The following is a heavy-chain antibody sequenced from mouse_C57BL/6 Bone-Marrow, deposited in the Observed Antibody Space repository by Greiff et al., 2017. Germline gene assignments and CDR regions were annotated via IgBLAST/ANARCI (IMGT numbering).Heavy chain of an antibody. Sequence: EVKLVESGGDLVKPGGSLKLSCAASGFTFSSYGMSWVRQTPDKRLEWVATISSGGSYTYYPDSVKGRFTISRANAKNTLYLQMSSLKSEDTAMYYCARDDYDGYFDVWGTGTTVTVSS. CDR1: GFTFSSYG. CDR3: ARDDYDGYFDV. V-gene: IGHV5-6*01. CDR2: ISSGGSYT. D-gene: IGHD2-4*01. J-gene: IGHJ1*03.